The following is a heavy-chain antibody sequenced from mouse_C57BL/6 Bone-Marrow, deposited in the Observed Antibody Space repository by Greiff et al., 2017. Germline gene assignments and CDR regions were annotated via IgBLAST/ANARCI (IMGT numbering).Heavy chain of an antibody. V-gene: IGHV1-39*01. J-gene: IGHJ1*03. Sequence: EVQLQESGPELVKPGASVKISCKASGYSFTDYNMNWVKQSHGKSLEWIGVINPNYGTTSYTQKSKGKATLTVDQSSSTAYMQLNSLTSEDSAVYYSAIPWLDDGYYGYDDVWGTGTTVTVSS. CDR1: GYSFTDYN. CDR3: AIPWLDDGYYGYDDV. CDR2: INPNYGTT. D-gene: IGHD2-3*01.